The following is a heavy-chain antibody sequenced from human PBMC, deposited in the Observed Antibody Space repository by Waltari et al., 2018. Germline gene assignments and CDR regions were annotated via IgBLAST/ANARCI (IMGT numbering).Heavy chain of an antibody. V-gene: IGHV3-48*03. CDR1: GFPLRSSE. J-gene: IGHJ2*01. CDR2: ISTSGSDI. CDR3: ARVAVTGSYYWYFDL. D-gene: IGHD1-26*01. Sequence: EVQLVESGGGLVHTGGHLRLSCTASGFPLRSSEMNWVRQAPGKGLEWISYISTSGSDIYYADSVKGRFTISRDNAKNSLYLQMDSLRAEDTAVYYCARVAVTGSYYWYFDLWGRGTLLTVSS.